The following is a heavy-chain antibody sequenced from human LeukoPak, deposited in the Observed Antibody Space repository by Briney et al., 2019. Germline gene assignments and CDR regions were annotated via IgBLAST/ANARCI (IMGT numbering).Heavy chain of an antibody. J-gene: IGHJ4*02. V-gene: IGHV3-33*06. CDR1: GFTFSSYG. D-gene: IGHD3-16*02. CDR3: AKDGGLYDYVWGSYRYFDY. CDR2: IWYDGSNK. Sequence: PGESLRLSCAASGFTFSSYGMHWVRQAPGKGLEWVAVIWYDGSNKYYADSVKGRFTISRDNSKNTLYLQMNSLRAEDTAVYYCAKDGGLYDYVWGSYRYFDYWGQGTLVTVSS.